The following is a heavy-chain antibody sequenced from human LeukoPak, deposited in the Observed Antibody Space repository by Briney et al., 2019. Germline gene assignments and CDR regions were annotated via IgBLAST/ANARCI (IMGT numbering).Heavy chain of an antibody. CDR2: IYTSGST. CDR3: ARQNGGTWNYYYYMDV. J-gene: IGHJ6*03. Sequence: SETLSLTCTVSGGSISSYYWSWIRQPAGKGLEWIGRIYTSGSTNYNPSLKSRVTMSVDTSKNQFSLKLSSVTAADTAVYYCARQNGGTWNYYYYMDVWGKGTTVTVSS. V-gene: IGHV4-4*07. CDR1: GGSISSYY. D-gene: IGHD1-1*01.